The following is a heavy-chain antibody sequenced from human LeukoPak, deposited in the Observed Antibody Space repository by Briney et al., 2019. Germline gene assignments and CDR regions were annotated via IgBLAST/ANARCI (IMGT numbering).Heavy chain of an antibody. V-gene: IGHV1-46*01. CDR1: GYTFTSYY. Sequence: ASVKVSCKASGYTFTSYYMHGVRQAPGQGLEWMGIINPRGGSTSYAQKFQGRVTMTRDTSTSTAYMELRSLRSDDTAVYYCARDLITLSPYGGALDYWGQGTLVTVSS. J-gene: IGHJ4*02. D-gene: IGHD3-22*01. CDR2: INPRGGST. CDR3: ARDLITLSPYGGALDY.